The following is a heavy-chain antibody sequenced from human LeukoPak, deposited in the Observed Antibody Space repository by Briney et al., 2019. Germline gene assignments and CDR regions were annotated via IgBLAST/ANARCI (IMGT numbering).Heavy chain of an antibody. CDR2: ISYDGSNK. J-gene: IGHJ4*02. Sequence: HPGRSLRLSCAASGFTFSSYAMHWVRQAPGKGLEWVAVISYDGSNKYYADSVKGRFTISRDNSKNTLYLQMISLRAEDTAVYYCARAWRYYDSSGYLDYWGQGTLVTVSS. D-gene: IGHD3-22*01. CDR1: GFTFSSYA. CDR3: ARAWRYYDSSGYLDY. V-gene: IGHV3-30-3*01.